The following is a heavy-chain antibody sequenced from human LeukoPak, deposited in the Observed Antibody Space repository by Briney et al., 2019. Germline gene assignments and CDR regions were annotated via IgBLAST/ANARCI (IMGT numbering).Heavy chain of an antibody. J-gene: IGHJ4*02. CDR2: IWYDGSNK. CDR1: GFTFSSYG. V-gene: IGHV3-33*06. Sequence: PGRSLRLSCAASGFTFSSYGMHWVRQAPGKGLEWVAVIWYDGSNKYYADSVKGRFTISRDNSKNTLYLQMNSLRAGDTAVYYCAKERSGGLGVLYYFDYWGQGTLVTVSS. D-gene: IGHD2-15*01. CDR3: AKERSGGLGVLYYFDY.